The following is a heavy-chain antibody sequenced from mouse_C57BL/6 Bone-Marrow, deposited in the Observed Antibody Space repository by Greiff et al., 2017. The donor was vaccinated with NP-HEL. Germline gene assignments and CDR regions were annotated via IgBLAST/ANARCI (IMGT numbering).Heavy chain of an antibody. CDR2: ISSGGDYI. CDR3: ARQYGSSYDWYFDV. Sequence: EVKLVESGEGLVKPGGSLKLSCAASGFTFSSYAMSWVRQTPEKRLEWVAYISSGGDYIYYADTVKGRFTISRDNAKNTLYLEMSSLRSEDTAMYYCARQYGSSYDWYFDVWGTGTTVTVSS. V-gene: IGHV5S21*01. D-gene: IGHD1-1*01. J-gene: IGHJ1*03. CDR1: GFTFSSYA.